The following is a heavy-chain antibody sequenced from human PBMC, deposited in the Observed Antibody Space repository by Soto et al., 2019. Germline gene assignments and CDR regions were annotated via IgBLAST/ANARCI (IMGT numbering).Heavy chain of an antibody. CDR2: VYDSGST. D-gene: IGHD1-26*01. J-gene: IGHJ3*01. Sequence: SEPLSLTCTVTGSSVINDYWNWIRQPPGKGLEWIGFVYDSGSTSYNSSLKSRLTISVDTSKNQFSLKLSSVTAADTAVYYCVRQVGATGSYSYAVWGQGKMVTVSS. CDR3: VRQVGATGSYSYAV. CDR1: GSSVINDY. V-gene: IGHV4-59*02.